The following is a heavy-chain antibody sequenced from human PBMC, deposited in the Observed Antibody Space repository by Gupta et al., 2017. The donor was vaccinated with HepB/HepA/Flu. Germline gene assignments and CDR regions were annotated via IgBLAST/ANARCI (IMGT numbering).Heavy chain of an antibody. CDR3: ASLPYDYDTSVVGY. Sequence: EVQLVESGGGLVQPGGSLRLSCAASGFTFSSYEMNWVRQAPGKGLEWVSYISSSGSTIYYADSVKGRFTISRENAKNALYLQMKRMRAEATAVYYFASLPYDYDTSVVGYWGQGTMVTVYS. J-gene: IGHJ4*02. D-gene: IGHD3-22*01. V-gene: IGHV3-48*03. CDR2: ISSSGSTI. CDR1: GFTFSSYE.